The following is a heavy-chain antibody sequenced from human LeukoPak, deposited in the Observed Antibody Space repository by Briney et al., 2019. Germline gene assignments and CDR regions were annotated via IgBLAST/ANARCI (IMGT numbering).Heavy chain of an antibody. D-gene: IGHD3-9*01. Sequence: SETLSLTCTVSGGSLSSYYWSWIRQPPGKGLEWVGYIYYSGSTNYNPSLKSRVTISVDTSKNQFSLKLSSVTAADTAVYYCARERSYDILTELRANDAFDIWGQGTMVTVSS. V-gene: IGHV4-59*01. J-gene: IGHJ3*02. CDR2: IYYSGST. CDR1: GGSLSSYY. CDR3: ARERSYDILTELRANDAFDI.